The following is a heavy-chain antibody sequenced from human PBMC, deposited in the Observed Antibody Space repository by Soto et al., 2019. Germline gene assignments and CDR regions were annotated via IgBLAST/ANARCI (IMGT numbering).Heavy chain of an antibody. CDR2: IDWDDDK. CDR1: GFSLITSGMC. D-gene: IGHD2-2*01. J-gene: IGHJ4*02. V-gene: IGHV2-70*01. CDR3: ARITWRYQRDYYFDY. Sequence: SGPTLVNPTQTLTLTCTFSGFSLITSGMCVSWIRQPPGKALEWLALIDWDDDKYYSTSLKTRLTISKDTSKNQVVLTMTNMDPVDTATYYCARITWRYQRDYYFDYWGQGTLVTVSS.